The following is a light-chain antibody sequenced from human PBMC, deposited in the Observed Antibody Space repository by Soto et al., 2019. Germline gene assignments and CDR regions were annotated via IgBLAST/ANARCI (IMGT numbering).Light chain of an antibody. CDR2: AGS. CDR1: QGIISY. J-gene: IGKJ4*02. Sequence: AIRMTQSPSSFSASKGDRVTMTXRAGQGIISYLSWYHQKTGKXPNHLXYAGSTLQSGVPSRFSGSGSGTDFTLTISSLQPEDFATYYCQRLSHAFGGGTKVEIK. V-gene: IGKV1-8*01. CDR3: QRLSHA.